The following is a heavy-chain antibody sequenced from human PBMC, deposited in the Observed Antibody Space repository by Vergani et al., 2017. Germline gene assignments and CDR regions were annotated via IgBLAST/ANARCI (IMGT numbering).Heavy chain of an antibody. CDR2: IYHSGST. CDR3: ARGGRDGYARNFDY. Sequence: QVQLQESGPGLVKPSQTLSLTCTVSGGSISSGGYYWSWIRQPPGKGLEWIGYIYHSGSTYYNPSLKSRVTISVDRSKNQFSLKLSSVTAADTAVYYCARGGRDGYARNFDYWGQGTLVTVSS. J-gene: IGHJ4*02. V-gene: IGHV4-30-2*01. D-gene: IGHD5-24*01. CDR1: GGSISSGGYY.